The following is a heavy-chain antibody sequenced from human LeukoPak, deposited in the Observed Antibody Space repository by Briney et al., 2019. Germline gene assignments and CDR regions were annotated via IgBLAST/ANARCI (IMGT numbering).Heavy chain of an antibody. CDR2: IRSKIYGGST. J-gene: IGHJ4*02. Sequence: GGSLRLSCTASGFTFGDYAMSWFRQAPGKGLEWVGFIRSKIYGGSTEYAPSVKSRFTISRDDYQSIAYLQMNSLKTEDTAVYYCTRDQYSSGWYDILFDYWGQGTLVTVSS. CDR3: TRDQYSSGWYDILFDY. V-gene: IGHV3-49*03. CDR1: GFTFGDYA. D-gene: IGHD6-19*01.